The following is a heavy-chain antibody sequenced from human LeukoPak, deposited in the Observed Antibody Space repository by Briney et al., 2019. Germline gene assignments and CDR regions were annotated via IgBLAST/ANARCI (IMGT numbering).Heavy chain of an antibody. Sequence: GGSLRLSCAASGFTFDDYAMHWVRQAPGKGLEWVSGISWNSGSIGYADSVKGRFTISRDNAKNSLYLQMSSLRAEDTALYYCTREGVSSTSTTTFDYWGQGTLVTVSS. CDR2: ISWNSGSI. CDR3: TREGVSSTSTTTFDY. D-gene: IGHD2-2*01. J-gene: IGHJ4*02. V-gene: IGHV3-9*01. CDR1: GFTFDDYA.